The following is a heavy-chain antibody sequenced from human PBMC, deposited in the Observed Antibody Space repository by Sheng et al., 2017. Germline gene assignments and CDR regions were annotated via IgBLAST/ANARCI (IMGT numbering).Heavy chain of an antibody. CDR2: ISSSSSYI. Sequence: EVQLVESGGGLVKPGGSLRLSCAASGFTFSSYSMNWVRQAPGKGLEWVSSISSSSSYIYYADSVKGRFTISRDNAKNSLYLQMNSLRAEDTAVYYCARSLGKNCSGGSCYFFYYYYMDVWGKGTTVTVSS. J-gene: IGHJ6*03. V-gene: IGHV3-21*01. CDR1: GFTFSSYS. D-gene: IGHD2-15*01. CDR3: ARSLGKNCSGGSCYFFYYYYMDV.